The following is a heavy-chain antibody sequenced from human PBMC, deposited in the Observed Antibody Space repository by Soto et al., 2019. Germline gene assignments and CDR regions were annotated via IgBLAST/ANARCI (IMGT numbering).Heavy chain of an antibody. J-gene: IGHJ4*02. Sequence: QVQLEESGGGVVQPGRSLRLSCAASGFTFSRHTMHWVRQAPGKGLEWVASISYDGSNKYYADSVKGRFTISRDNSKNTLSVQMDSLRAEDTAVYYCARDRLRLGELSLLGYFDYWGQGPRVTVSS. CDR2: ISYDGSNK. CDR1: GFTFSRHT. CDR3: ARDRLRLGELSLLGYFDY. D-gene: IGHD3-16*02. V-gene: IGHV3-30*04.